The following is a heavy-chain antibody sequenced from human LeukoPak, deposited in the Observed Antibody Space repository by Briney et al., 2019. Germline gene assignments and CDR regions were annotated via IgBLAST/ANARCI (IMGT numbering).Heavy chain of an antibody. J-gene: IGHJ3*02. Sequence: GGSLRLSCAASGFTVSSNYMSWVRQAPGKGLEWVSVIYSGGSTYYADSVKGRFTTSRHNSKNTLYLQMNSLRAEDTAVYYCARWRVVVRAFDIWGQGTMVTVSS. CDR3: ARWRVVVRAFDI. CDR1: GFTVSSNY. D-gene: IGHD2-15*01. V-gene: IGHV3-53*04. CDR2: IYSGGST.